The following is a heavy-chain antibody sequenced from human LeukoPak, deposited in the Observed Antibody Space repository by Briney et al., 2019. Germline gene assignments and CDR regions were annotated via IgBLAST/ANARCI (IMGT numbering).Heavy chain of an antibody. D-gene: IGHD2-2*01. CDR3: ARASSPGIVVVPAAMGAFDI. Sequence: ASVKVSCKASGGTFSSYAISWVRQAPGQGLGWMGGIIPIFGTANYAQKFQGRVTITTDESTSTAYMELSSLRSEDTAVYYCARASSPGIVVVPAAMGAFDIWGQGTMVTVSS. CDR2: IIPIFGTA. J-gene: IGHJ3*02. CDR1: GGTFSSYA. V-gene: IGHV1-69*05.